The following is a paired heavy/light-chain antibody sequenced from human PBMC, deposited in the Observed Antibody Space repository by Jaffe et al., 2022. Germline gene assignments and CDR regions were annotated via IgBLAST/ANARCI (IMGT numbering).Light chain of an antibody. CDR2: DAS. CDR3: QQRSNWLSLT. J-gene: IGKJ4*01. V-gene: IGKV3-11*01. Sequence: EIVLTQSPATLSLSPGERATLSCRASQSVSSYLAWYQQKPGQAPRLLIYDASNRATGIPARFSGSGSGTDFTLTISSLEPEDFAVYYCQQRSNWLSLTFGGGTKVEIK. CDR1: QSVSSY.
Heavy chain of an antibody. Sequence: QVTLRESGPALVKPTQTLTLTCTFSGFSLSTSGMCVSWVRQPPGKALEWLALIDWDDDKYYSTSLKTRLTISKDTSKNQVVLTMTNMDPVDTATYYCARIRSYYDSSGYYYDAFDIWGQGTMVTVSS. CDR2: IDWDDDK. V-gene: IGHV2-70*20. D-gene: IGHD3-22*01. CDR1: GFSLSTSGMC. J-gene: IGHJ3*02. CDR3: ARIRSYYDSSGYYYDAFDI.